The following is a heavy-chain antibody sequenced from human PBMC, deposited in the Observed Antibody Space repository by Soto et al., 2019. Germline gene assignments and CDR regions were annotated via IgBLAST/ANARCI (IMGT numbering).Heavy chain of an antibody. V-gene: IGHV6-1*01. CDR2: TYFRSKWYN. CDR3: AKGDNLGPKTGYAFDP. Sequence: PSQTLSLTRAISGASVSSNTASWNWIRHSPSRGLEWLGRTYFRSKWYNDYAVSVRSRILINPDTSNNQFSLQLNSVTPEDTAVYFCAKGDNLGPKTGYAFDPWGQGIMVTVSS. J-gene: IGHJ5*02. CDR1: GASVSSNTAS. D-gene: IGHD5-12*01.